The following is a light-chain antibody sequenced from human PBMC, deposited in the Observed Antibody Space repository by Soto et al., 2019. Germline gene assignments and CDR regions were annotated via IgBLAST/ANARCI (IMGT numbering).Light chain of an antibody. J-gene: IGKJ1*01. V-gene: IGKV3-15*01. Sequence: ETVMTQSPATLSVSPGDRGTLSCRASQTVHTNLAWFQQKPGQAPRLLIYGASTRDTGVPARFTGSGSGTEFTLTISSLQSEDFAVYFCQQYNNWPPWTFGQGTKVDI. CDR1: QTVHTN. CDR2: GAS. CDR3: QQYNNWPPWT.